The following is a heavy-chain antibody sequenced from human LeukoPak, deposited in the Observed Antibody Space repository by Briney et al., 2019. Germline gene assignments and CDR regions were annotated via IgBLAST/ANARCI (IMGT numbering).Heavy chain of an antibody. V-gene: IGHV3-21*01. J-gene: IGHJ4*02. D-gene: IGHD6-19*01. CDR2: ISSSSSYI. CDR3: ARFRAVAGNDY. CDR1: GFTFSSYS. Sequence: GGSLRLSCAASGFTFSSYSMNWVRQAPGKGLEWVSSISSSSSYIYYADSVKGRFTISRDNAKNSLYLQMDSLRAEDTAVYYCARFRAVAGNDYWGQGTLVTVSS.